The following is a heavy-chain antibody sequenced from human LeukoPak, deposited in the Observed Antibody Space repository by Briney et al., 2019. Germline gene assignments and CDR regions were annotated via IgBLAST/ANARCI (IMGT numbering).Heavy chain of an antibody. V-gene: IGHV1-8*03. J-gene: IGHJ5*02. CDR2: MNPNSGNT. Sequence: GASVKVSCKASGYTFTSYDINRVRQATGQGLEWMVWMNPNSGNTGYAQKFQGRVTITRNTSMSTAYMELSSLRSEDTAVYYCARGPLGYCSSTSCLFLDPWGQGTLVTVSS. D-gene: IGHD2-2*01. CDR3: ARGPLGYCSSTSCLFLDP. CDR1: GYTFTSYD.